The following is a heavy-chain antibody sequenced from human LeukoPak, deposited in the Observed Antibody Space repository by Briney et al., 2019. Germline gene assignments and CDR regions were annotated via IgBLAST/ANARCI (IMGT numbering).Heavy chain of an antibody. J-gene: IGHJ4*02. CDR2: IYHSGST. V-gene: IGHV4-34*01. D-gene: IGHD6-19*01. CDR1: GGSFSGYY. Sequence: SETLSLTCAVYGGSFSGYYWSWIRQPPGKGLEWIGSIYHSGSTYYNPSLKSRVTISVDTSKNQFSLKLSSVTAADTAVYYCARAYYSSGWANFDYWGQGTLVTVSS. CDR3: ARAYYSSGWANFDY.